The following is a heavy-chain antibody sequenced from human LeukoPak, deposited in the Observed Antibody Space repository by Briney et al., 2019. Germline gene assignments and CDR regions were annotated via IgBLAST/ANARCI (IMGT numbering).Heavy chain of an antibody. D-gene: IGHD6-19*01. V-gene: IGHV3-49*03. CDR3: SRGSGWLAVY. CDR2: ISGGTT. Sequence: GGSLRLSCTASGFTFGDYLMSWFRQAPGKGLEWIGFISGGTTEYAASVKGRFTISRDDSTSIAYLQMNSLTTEDTAVYYCSRGSGWLAVYWGQGTLVTVSS. CDR1: GFTFGDYL. J-gene: IGHJ4*02.